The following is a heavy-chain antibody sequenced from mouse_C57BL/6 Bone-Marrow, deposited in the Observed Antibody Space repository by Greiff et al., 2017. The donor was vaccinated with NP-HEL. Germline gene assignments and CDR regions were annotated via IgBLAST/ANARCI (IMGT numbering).Heavy chain of an antibody. Sequence: QVQLQQPGAELVKPGASVKLSCKASGYTFTSYWMHWVKQRPGQGLEWIGMIHPNSGSTNYNEKFKSKATLTVDKSSSTAYMQLSSLTSEDSAVYYCARESIYYYGSSSRYYAMDYWGQGTSVTVSS. CDR1: GYTFTSYW. D-gene: IGHD1-1*01. J-gene: IGHJ4*01. CDR3: ARESIYYYGSSSRYYAMDY. V-gene: IGHV1-64*01. CDR2: IHPNSGST.